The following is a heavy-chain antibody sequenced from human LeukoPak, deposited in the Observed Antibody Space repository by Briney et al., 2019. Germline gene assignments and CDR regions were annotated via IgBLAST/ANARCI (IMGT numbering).Heavy chain of an antibody. CDR1: GGTFSSYA. V-gene: IGHV1-69*05. J-gene: IGHJ6*03. CDR3: ASEDIVVVPAALYYYYYYMDV. CDR2: IIPIFGTA. Sequence: ASVKVSCKASGGTFSSYAISWVRQAPGQGLEWMGGIIPIFGTANYAQKFQGRVTITTDESTSTAYMELSSLRSEDTAVYYCASEDIVVVPAALYYYYYYMDVWGKGTTVTVSS. D-gene: IGHD2-2*01.